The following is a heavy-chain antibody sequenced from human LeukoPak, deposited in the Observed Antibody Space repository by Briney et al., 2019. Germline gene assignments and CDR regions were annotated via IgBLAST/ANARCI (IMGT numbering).Heavy chain of an antibody. CDR1: GYTFTSYD. J-gene: IGHJ4*02. CDR2: MNPNSGYT. Sequence: GASVKVSCKASGYTFTSYDINWVRQATGQGLECMGWMNPNSGYTGYAQKFQGRVTMTRNTSINTAYMELSNLRSEDTAVYYCATISSGWHPDEYWGQGTLATVSS. D-gene: IGHD6-19*01. CDR3: ATISSGWHPDEY. V-gene: IGHV1-8*01.